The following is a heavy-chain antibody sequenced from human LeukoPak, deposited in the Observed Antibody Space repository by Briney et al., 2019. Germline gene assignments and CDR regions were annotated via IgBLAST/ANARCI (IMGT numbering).Heavy chain of an antibody. CDR3: AKDRWRNKSSGWYLGDY. CDR1: GFTFSSYA. Sequence: PGGSLRLSCAASGFTFSSYAMSWVRQAPGKGLEWVSSISGSGGSTYYADSVKGRFTISRDNSKNTLYLQMNSLRAEDTAVYYCAKDRWRNKSSGWYLGDYWGQGTLVTVSS. J-gene: IGHJ4*02. D-gene: IGHD6-19*01. V-gene: IGHV3-23*01. CDR2: ISGSGGST.